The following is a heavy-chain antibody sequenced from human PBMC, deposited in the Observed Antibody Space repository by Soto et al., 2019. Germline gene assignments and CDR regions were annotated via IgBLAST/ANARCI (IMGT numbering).Heavy chain of an antibody. D-gene: IGHD3-22*01. J-gene: IGHJ6*02. CDR1: GFSLSTSGMC. V-gene: IGHV2-70*11. CDR2: IDWDDDK. CDR3: ARGPYYYDSSGYSPSSGMDV. Sequence: SGPTLVNPTQTLTLTCTFSGFSLSTSGMCVSWIRQPPGKALEWLARIDWDDDKYYSTSLKTRLTISKDTSKNQVVLTMTNMDPVDTATYYCARGPYYYDSSGYSPSSGMDVWGQGTTVTVSS.